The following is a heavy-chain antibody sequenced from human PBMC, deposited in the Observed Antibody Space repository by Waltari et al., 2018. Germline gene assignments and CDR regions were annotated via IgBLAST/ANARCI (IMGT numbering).Heavy chain of an antibody. Sequence: QVQLQQWGAGLLKPSETLSLTCAVYGGSFSGYYWSWIRQPPGKGLEWIGEINHSGSTNYNPSLKSRVTISVDTAKNQFSLKLSSVTAADTAVYYCARTGRTGYSSSPEYFQHWGQGTLVTVSS. CDR1: GGSFSGYY. J-gene: IGHJ1*01. D-gene: IGHD6-13*01. CDR2: INHSGST. CDR3: ARTGRTGYSSSPEYFQH. V-gene: IGHV4-34*01.